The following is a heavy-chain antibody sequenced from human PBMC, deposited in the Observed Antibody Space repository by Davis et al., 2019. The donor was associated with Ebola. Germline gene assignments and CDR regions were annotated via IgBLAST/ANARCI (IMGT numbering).Heavy chain of an antibody. Sequence: GESLKISCKGSGYTFTNCWIGWVRQMPGKGLEWMGIIYPGDSDTRYSPSFQGQVTISADKSISTAYLQWSSLKASDTAMYYCARRTIFGVVNSMALDYWGQGTLVTVSS. D-gene: IGHD3-3*01. J-gene: IGHJ4*02. V-gene: IGHV5-51*01. CDR1: GYTFTNCW. CDR3: ARRTIFGVVNSMALDY. CDR2: IYPGDSDT.